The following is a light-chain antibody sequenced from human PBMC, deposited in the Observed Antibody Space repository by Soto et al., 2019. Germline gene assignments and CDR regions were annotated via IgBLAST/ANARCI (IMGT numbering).Light chain of an antibody. CDR1: NTDVGAYNY. CDR3: SSYAGSKNWG. J-gene: IGLJ2*01. Sequence: QSALTQPPSASGSPGQSVTISCTGTNTDVGAYNYVSWYQQHPGKAPKLMIYEVSKRPSGVPDRFSGSKSGNTASLTVSGLQAEDEADYYCSSYAGSKNWGFGGGTKLTVL. CDR2: EVS. V-gene: IGLV2-8*01.